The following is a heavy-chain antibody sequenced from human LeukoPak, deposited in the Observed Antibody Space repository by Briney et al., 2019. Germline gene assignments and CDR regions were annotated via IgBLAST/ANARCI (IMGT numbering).Heavy chain of an antibody. CDR3: ARQRGYCSSGVCRGWFDP. CDR2: ISESSSFI. J-gene: IGHJ5*02. D-gene: IGHD2-8*01. CDR1: GFTFRNYN. Sequence: PGGSLRLSCAASGFTFRNYNMNWVRQAPGKGLEWVSSISESSSFIQYADSLKGRFAISRDNAKNSLYLQMNSLRAEDTAVYYCARQRGYCSSGVCRGWFDPWGQGTLVTISS. V-gene: IGHV3-21*01.